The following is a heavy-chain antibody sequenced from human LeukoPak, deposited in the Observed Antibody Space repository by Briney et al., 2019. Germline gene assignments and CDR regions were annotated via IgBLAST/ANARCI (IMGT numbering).Heavy chain of an antibody. D-gene: IGHD3-22*01. CDR3: AREGRGYKVAKFDY. CDR1: GFTFSSYW. Sequence: GGSLRLSCAASGFTFSSYWMHWVRQAPGKGLVWVSRINSDGSSTSYADSVKGRFTISRDNAKNSLYLQMNSLRAEDTAVYYCAREGRGYKVAKFDYWGQGTLVTVSS. J-gene: IGHJ4*02. V-gene: IGHV3-74*01. CDR2: INSDGSST.